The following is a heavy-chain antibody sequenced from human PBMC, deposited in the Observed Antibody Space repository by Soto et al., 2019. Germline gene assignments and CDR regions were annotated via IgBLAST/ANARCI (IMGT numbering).Heavy chain of an antibody. CDR1: GYSFANYL. CDR3: ARNRLRQYYYGMDV. CDR2: IYPGDSDT. D-gene: IGHD3-10*01. J-gene: IGHJ6*02. V-gene: IGHV5-51*01. Sequence: GESLKISCQGSGYSFANYLIAWVRQMPGKGLEWVGVIYPGDSDTRYSPSFRGQVTISADKSISHVYLQWSSLKASDTAMYYCARNRLRQYYYGMDVWGQGTTVTVSS.